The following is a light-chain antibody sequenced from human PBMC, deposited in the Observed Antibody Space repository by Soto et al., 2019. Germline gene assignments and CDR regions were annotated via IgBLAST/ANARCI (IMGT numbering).Light chain of an antibody. CDR1: QVISTS. V-gene: IGKV1-9*01. Sequence: GEIFTITCRASQVISTSLAWYQVKPGKAPKLLIYAASTLESGVPSRFSATVSGTEFSLTITSLQPEDFATYYCQQLFDSPITFGQGTRLEIK. CDR2: AAS. J-gene: IGKJ5*01. CDR3: QQLFDSPIT.